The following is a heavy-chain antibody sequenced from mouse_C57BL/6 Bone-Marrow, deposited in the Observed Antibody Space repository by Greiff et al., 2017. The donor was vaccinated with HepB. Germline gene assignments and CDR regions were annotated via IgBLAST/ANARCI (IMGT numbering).Heavy chain of an antibody. V-gene: IGHV1-64*01. Sequence: VQLQQSGAELVKPGASVKLSCKASGYTFTSYWMHWVKQRPGQGLEWIGMIHPNSGSTNYNEKFKSKATLTVDKSSSTAYMQLSSLTSEDSAVYYCAHYYDYDEGFAYWGQGTLVTVSA. J-gene: IGHJ3*01. CDR1: GYTFTSYW. CDR2: IHPNSGST. CDR3: AHYYDYDEGFAY. D-gene: IGHD2-4*01.